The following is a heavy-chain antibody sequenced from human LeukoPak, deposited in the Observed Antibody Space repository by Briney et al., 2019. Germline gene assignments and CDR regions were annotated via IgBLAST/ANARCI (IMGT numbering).Heavy chain of an antibody. D-gene: IGHD7-27*01. CDR3: ARDPFFLGMAMGNWFDP. V-gene: IGHV3-21*01. CDR1: GFTFSTYW. J-gene: IGHJ5*02. CDR2: ISSSSSYI. Sequence: GGSLRLSCAASGFTFSTYWMHWVRQAPGKGLEWVSSISSSSSYIYYADSVKGRFTISRDNAKNSLYLQMNSLRAEDTAVYYCARDPFFLGMAMGNWFDPWGQGTLVTVSS.